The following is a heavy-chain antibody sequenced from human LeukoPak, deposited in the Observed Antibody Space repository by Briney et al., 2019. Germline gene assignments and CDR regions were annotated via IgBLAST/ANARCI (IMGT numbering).Heavy chain of an antibody. CDR2: IWYDGSNK. CDR3: AKDGGYCSGGSCYSGAEYFQH. V-gene: IGHV3-33*06. CDR1: GFTFSNYG. J-gene: IGHJ1*01. D-gene: IGHD2-15*01. Sequence: QPGRSLRLSCAASGFTFSNYGMHWVRQAPGKGLEWVAVIWYDGSNKYCADSVKGRFTISRDNSKNTLHLQMNSLRAEDTAVYYCAKDGGYCSGGSCYSGAEYFQHWGQGTLVTVSS.